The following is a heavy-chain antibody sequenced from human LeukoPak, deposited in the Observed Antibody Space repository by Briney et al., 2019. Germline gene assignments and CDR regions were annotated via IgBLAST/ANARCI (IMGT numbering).Heavy chain of an antibody. V-gene: IGHV3-64D*06. CDR1: GFTFSSYA. J-gene: IGHJ4*02. D-gene: IGHD3-10*01. CDR3: VKDYYGSGSYAPLPLGY. Sequence: GGSLRLSCSASGFTFSSYAMHWVRQAPGKGLEYVSAISSNGGSTYYADSVKGRFTISRDNSKNTLYLQMSSLRAEDTAVYYCVKDYYGSGSYAPLPLGYWGQGTLVTVSS. CDR2: ISSNGGST.